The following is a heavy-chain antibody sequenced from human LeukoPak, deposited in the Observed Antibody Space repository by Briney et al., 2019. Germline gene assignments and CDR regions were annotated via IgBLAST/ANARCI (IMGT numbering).Heavy chain of an antibody. Sequence: GASVKVSCKTSGYTFTTYGVSWVRQAPGQGLEWMGWVSGYTGNTNYAERFQGRVTMTIDTSTSTVYMELTSLRSDDTAVYYCARGEVSVSLYYFDFWGQGTLVTVS. CDR2: VSGYTGNT. V-gene: IGHV1-18*01. J-gene: IGHJ4*02. D-gene: IGHD2/OR15-2a*01. CDR3: ARGEVSVSLYYFDF. CDR1: GYTFTTYG.